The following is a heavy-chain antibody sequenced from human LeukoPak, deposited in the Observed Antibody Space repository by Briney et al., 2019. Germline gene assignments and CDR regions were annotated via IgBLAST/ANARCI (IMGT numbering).Heavy chain of an antibody. V-gene: IGHV1-2*02. Sequence: ASVKVSCKASGYTFTGYYMHWVRQAPGQGLEWMGWINPNSGGTNYAQKFQGRVTMTRDTSISTAYMELSRLRSDDTAVYYCARAGGSGWPVAFDIWGQGTMVTVSS. CDR1: GYTFTGYY. J-gene: IGHJ3*02. CDR2: INPNSGGT. D-gene: IGHD6-19*01. CDR3: ARAGGSGWPVAFDI.